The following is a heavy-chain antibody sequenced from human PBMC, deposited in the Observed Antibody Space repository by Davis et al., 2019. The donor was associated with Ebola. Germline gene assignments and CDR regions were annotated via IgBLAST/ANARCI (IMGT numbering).Heavy chain of an antibody. CDR1: GYRFTDYW. CDR2: IDPSDSST. Sequence: GESLKISCKASGYRFTDYWITWVRQMPGKGLEWMGKIDPSDSSTKYSPPFQGHVTMSVDKSITTVYLQWRSLKASDTAIYYCARRVYGDSNWLDPWGQGSLVIVSS. V-gene: IGHV5-10-1*01. J-gene: IGHJ5*02. D-gene: IGHD4-17*01. CDR3: ARRVYGDSNWLDP.